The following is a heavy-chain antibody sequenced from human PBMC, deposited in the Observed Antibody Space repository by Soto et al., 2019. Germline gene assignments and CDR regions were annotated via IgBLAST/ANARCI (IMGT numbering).Heavy chain of an antibody. Sequence: SETLSLTCTVSGGSISSYYWSWIRQPPGKGLEWIGYIYYSGSTNYNPSLKSRVTISVDTSKNQFSLKLSSVTAADTAVYYCARLGQDWFDPWGQGTLVTVSS. CDR1: GGSISSYY. V-gene: IGHV4-59*01. CDR3: ARLGQDWFDP. J-gene: IGHJ5*02. CDR2: IYYSGST.